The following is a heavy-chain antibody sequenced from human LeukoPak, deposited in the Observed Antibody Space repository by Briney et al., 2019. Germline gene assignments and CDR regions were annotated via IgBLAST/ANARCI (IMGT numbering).Heavy chain of an antibody. Sequence: RTSETLSLTCTVSGYSVNSGAHYWSWIRQYPGKGLEWIGQIFFTGRTDYNPSLKSRLTISIDTSKNQFSMELSSVSVADTATYFCARDRASGMDFWGQGTLVTVSS. V-gene: IGHV4-31*03. CDR1: GYSVNSGAHY. J-gene: IGHJ4*02. D-gene: IGHD3-10*01. CDR3: ARDRASGMDF. CDR2: IFFTGRT.